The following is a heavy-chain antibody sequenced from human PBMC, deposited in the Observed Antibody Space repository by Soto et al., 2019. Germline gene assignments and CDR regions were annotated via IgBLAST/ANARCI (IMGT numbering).Heavy chain of an antibody. J-gene: IGHJ6*02. Sequence: GASVKVSCRASGYTFTSYYMHWVRQAPGQGLEWMGIINPSGGSTSYAQKFQGRVTMTRDTSTSTVYMELSSLRSEDTAVYYCSRYLSNPYGMDVWGQGTTVTVSS. CDR3: SRYLSNPYGMDV. CDR2: INPSGGST. V-gene: IGHV1-46*03. CDR1: GYTFTSYY.